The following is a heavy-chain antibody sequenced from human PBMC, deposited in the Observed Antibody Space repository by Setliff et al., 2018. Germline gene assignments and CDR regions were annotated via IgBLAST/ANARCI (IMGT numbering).Heavy chain of an antibody. J-gene: IGHJ4*02. CDR1: GYTFTGHY. Sequence: ASVKVSCKASGYTFTGHYIHWVRQAPGQGLEWLGSISPYSGNTNYPQWLQDRVTMTIDTSAATVYMELQSLRSDDTAVYYCVRSSAPQVVLAADFDFWGQGTPVTVSS. CDR3: VRSSAPQVVLAADFDF. D-gene: IGHD6-19*01. V-gene: IGHV1-18*04. CDR2: ISPYSGNT.